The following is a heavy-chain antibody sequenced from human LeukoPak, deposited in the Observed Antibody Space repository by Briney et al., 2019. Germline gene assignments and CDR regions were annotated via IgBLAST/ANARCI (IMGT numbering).Heavy chain of an antibody. D-gene: IGHD4-11*01. CDR3: ARRVNPDY. CDR1: GFTVNSNY. Sequence: GGSLRLSCAASGFTVNSNYMSWVRQTPGKGLEWVSVIYSGGGTFYADSVKGRFTISRDNSKNTLYLQMNSLRAEDTAVYYCARRVNPDYWGQGTLVTVSS. CDR2: IYSGGGT. V-gene: IGHV3-53*01. J-gene: IGHJ4*02.